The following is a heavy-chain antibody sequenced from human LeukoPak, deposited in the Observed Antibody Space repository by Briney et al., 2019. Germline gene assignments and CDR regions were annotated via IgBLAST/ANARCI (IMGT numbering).Heavy chain of an antibody. D-gene: IGHD6-13*01. CDR3: VGSSWYLSPNPYYFDY. CDR2: NYYSGST. V-gene: IGHV4-39*01. Sequence: SETLSLACTVSGGSISSTSYYWGWIRQPPGKGLEWIGSNYYSGSTYYNPSLKSRVTISRDTSKQQFFLRVSSVTAADTAVYYCVGSSWYLSPNPYYFDYWGQGTRVTVSS. J-gene: IGHJ4*02. CDR1: GGSISSTSYY.